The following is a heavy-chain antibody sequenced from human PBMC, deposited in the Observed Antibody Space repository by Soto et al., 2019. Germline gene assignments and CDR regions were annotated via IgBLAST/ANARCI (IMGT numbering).Heavy chain of an antibody. D-gene: IGHD1-26*01. V-gene: IGHV4-61*08. CDR1: DGSISSGGYY. J-gene: IGHJ3*02. CDR3: ARAIPLTHYYDAFDI. CDR2: IYYSGST. Sequence: SETLSLTCTVSDGSISSGGYYWSWIRQHQGKGLEWIGYIYYSGSTNYNPSLKSRVTISVDTSKNQFSLNLSSVTVADTAVYYCARAIPLTHYYDAFDIWGQGTMVTV.